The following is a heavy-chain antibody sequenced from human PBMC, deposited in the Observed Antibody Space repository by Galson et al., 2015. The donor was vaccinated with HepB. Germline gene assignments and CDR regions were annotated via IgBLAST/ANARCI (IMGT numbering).Heavy chain of an antibody. V-gene: IGHV3-64*01. CDR3: ARDNQSFFDN. CDR2: INDNGGSA. Sequence: SLRLSCAASGFTFSRYAMHWVRQAPGKGLDYVSAINDNGGSAYYANSVKGRFTISRDNSKNTLYLQMGSLRADDTALYYCARDNQSFFDNCVHGALVTVSS. D-gene: IGHD1-14*01. J-gene: IGHJ4*01. CDR1: GFTFSRYA.